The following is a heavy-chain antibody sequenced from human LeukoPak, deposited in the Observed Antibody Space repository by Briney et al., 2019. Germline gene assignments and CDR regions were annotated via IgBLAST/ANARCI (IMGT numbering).Heavy chain of an antibody. D-gene: IGHD3-10*01. CDR2: IRSKAYGGTT. CDR1: GFTFGDYA. CDR3: TRVGLLWFGALGY. J-gene: IGHJ4*02. Sequence: PGRSLRLSCTASGFTFGDYAMSWVRQAPGKGLEWVGFIRSKAYGGTTEYAASVKGRFTISRDDSKSIAYLQMNSLKTEDTAVYYCTRVGLLWFGALGYWGQGTLVTVST. V-gene: IGHV3-49*04.